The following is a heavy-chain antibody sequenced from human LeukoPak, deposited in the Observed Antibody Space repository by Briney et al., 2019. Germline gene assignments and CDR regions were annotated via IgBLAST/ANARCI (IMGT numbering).Heavy chain of an antibody. CDR3: ASHKTMAAFDY. D-gene: IGHD4/OR15-4a*01. J-gene: IGHJ4*02. CDR2: IYYSGST. Sequence: PSETLSLTCAVSGGSISSSYWWSWIRQPPGKGLEWIGSIYYSGSTYYNPSLKSRVTISVDTSKNQFSLKLSSVTAADTAVYYCASHKTMAAFDYWGQGTLVTVSS. CDR1: GGSISSSYW. V-gene: IGHV4-39*01.